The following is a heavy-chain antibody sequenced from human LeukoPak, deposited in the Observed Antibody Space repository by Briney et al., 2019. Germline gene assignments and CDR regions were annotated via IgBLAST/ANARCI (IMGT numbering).Heavy chain of an antibody. CDR2: ISYDGSNK. D-gene: IGHD2-2*01. J-gene: IGHJ4*02. Sequence: GGSLRLSCAASGFTFSSYGMHWVRQAPGQGLEWVAVISYDGSNKYYADSVKGRFTISGDNSKNTLYLQMNSLRAEDTAVYYCAKKYQLLDIDYWGQGTLVTVSS. V-gene: IGHV3-30*18. CDR1: GFTFSSYG. CDR3: AKKYQLLDIDY.